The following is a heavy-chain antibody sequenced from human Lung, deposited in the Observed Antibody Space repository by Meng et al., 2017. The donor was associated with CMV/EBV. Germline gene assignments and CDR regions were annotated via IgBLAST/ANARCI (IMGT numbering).Heavy chain of an antibody. CDR2: IRYDGSNK. V-gene: IGHV3-30*02. D-gene: IGHD3-22*01. Sequence: GGSXRLSCAASGFTFSSYGRHWVRQAPGKGLEWVAFIRYDGSNKYYADSVKGRFTISRDNSKNTLYLQMNSLRAEDTAVYYCAKDPNPHYYDSSGLDYWGQGTLVTVFS. CDR1: GFTFSSYG. J-gene: IGHJ4*02. CDR3: AKDPNPHYYDSSGLDY.